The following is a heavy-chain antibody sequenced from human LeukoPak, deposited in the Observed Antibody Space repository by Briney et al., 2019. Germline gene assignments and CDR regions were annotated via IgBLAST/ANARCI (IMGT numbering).Heavy chain of an antibody. J-gene: IGHJ6*03. V-gene: IGHV4-59*01. CDR3: ARRGYSYGKNYYMDV. D-gene: IGHD5-18*01. Sequence: KPSETLSLTCTVSGGSISSYYWSWIRQPPGKGLEWIGYIYYSGSTNYNPSLKSRVTISVDTSKNQFSLKLSSVTAADTAVYYCARRGYSYGKNYYMDVWGKGTTVTVSS. CDR2: IYYSGST. CDR1: GGSISSYY.